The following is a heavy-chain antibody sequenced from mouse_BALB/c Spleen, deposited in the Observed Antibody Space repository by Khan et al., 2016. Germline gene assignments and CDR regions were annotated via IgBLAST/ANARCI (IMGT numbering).Heavy chain of an antibody. CDR3: GRHVNGNYHFHAMDY. Sequence: EVELVESGGDLVKPGGSLKLSCAASGFTFSSYGMSWVRQTPDKRLEWVATISSGGSYTYYPDSVKGRFTISRDNAKNTLYLQMSSLKSEDTAMYYCGRHVNGNYHFHAMDYWGQGTSVTVSS. D-gene: IGHD2-1*01. V-gene: IGHV5-6*01. J-gene: IGHJ4*01. CDR2: ISSGGSYT. CDR1: GFTFSSYG.